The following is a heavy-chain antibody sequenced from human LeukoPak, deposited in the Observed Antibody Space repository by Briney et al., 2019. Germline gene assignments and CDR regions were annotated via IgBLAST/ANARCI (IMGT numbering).Heavy chain of an antibody. Sequence: SETLSLTCTVSGGSISSYYWSWIRQPPGKGLEWIGYIYYSGSTNYNPSLKSRVTISVDTSKNQFSLKLSSVTAADTAVYYCARDSYYYDSSGYLGYWGQGTLVTVSS. CDR2: IYYSGST. V-gene: IGHV4-59*12. CDR1: GGSISSYY. D-gene: IGHD3-22*01. J-gene: IGHJ4*02. CDR3: ARDSYYYDSSGYLGY.